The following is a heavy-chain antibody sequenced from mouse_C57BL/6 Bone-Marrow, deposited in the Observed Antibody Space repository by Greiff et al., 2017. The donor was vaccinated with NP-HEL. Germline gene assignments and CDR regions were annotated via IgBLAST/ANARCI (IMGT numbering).Heavy chain of an antibody. CDR2: ISDGGSYT. V-gene: IGHV5-4*01. J-gene: IGHJ2*01. CDR3: ARSYGSSYDYFDY. CDR1: GFTFSSYA. D-gene: IGHD1-1*01. Sequence: EVQRVESGGGLVKPGGSLKLSCAASGFTFSSYAMSWVRQTPEKRLEWVATISDGGSYTYYPDNVKGRFTISRDNAKNNLYLQMSHLKSEDTAMYYCARSYGSSYDYFDYWGQGTTLTVSS.